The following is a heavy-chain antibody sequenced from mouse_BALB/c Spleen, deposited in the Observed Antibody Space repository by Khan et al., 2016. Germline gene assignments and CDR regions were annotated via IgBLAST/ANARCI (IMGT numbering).Heavy chain of an antibody. D-gene: IGHD1-3*01. CDR2: INPSTGYT. J-gene: IGHJ1*01. CDR1: GYTFTSYW. CDR3: ARKSSSGYFDV. Sequence: QVQLQQSGAELAKPGASVKMSCKASGYTFTSYWMHWVKQRPGQGLEWIGYINPSTGYTEYNQKFKDKATLTADKSSSTAYMQLSSLTSEDSAVYYCARKSSSGYFDVGGAGTTVTVSS. V-gene: IGHV1-7*01.